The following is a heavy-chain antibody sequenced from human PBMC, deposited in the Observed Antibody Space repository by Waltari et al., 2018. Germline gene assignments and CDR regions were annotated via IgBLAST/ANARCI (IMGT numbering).Heavy chain of an antibody. CDR1: GMTFPDYG. D-gene: IGHD3-10*01. V-gene: IGHV3-23*01. CDR2: ISASSRT. Sequence: VELLESGGGLVQPGGSLGLSCAPSGMTFPDYGMSWVRQPPGKGLEWVSGISASSRTFYAASVEGRATISRDNYKDMIFLEMNNLRPDDTAIYYCAKEDDFGDPRIDFWGQGTLVTVSS. J-gene: IGHJ4*02. CDR3: AKEDDFGDPRIDF.